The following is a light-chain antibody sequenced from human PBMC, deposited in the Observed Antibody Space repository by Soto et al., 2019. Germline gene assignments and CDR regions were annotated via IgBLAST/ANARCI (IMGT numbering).Light chain of an antibody. CDR1: QFVSTN. Sequence: EVVMTQSPATLSVSPGERATLSCRASQFVSTNLAWYQQKPGQAPRLLIYSASTRATGIPARFSGSGSGTEFTLTISSLQSEDSAVYCQQFNNWPPLTFGGGTKVEIK. CDR2: SAS. CDR3: QQFNNWPPLT. V-gene: IGKV3-15*01. J-gene: IGKJ4*01.